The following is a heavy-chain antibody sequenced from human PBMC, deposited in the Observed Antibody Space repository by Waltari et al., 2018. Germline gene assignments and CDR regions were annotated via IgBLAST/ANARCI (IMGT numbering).Heavy chain of an antibody. CDR3: ITDPANAYVRWFDP. CDR1: GFNFFDTW. Sequence: EVQLVESGGGLVKPGGSLRLSCAASGFNFFDTWMTWVRQAPGKGREWVGRSKRSSDGGAAEYAAPVNGRFIISRDDSSSALYLQMNSLKSEDTAVYYCITDPANAYVRWFDPWGQGTLVTVSS. D-gene: IGHD2-2*01. J-gene: IGHJ5*02. CDR2: SKRSSDGGAA. V-gene: IGHV3-15*01.